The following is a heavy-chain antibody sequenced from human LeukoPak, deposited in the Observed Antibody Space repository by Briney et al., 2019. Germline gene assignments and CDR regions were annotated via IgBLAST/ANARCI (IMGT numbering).Heavy chain of an antibody. D-gene: IGHD4-23*01. CDR2: ILYDGSNK. V-gene: IGHV3-30*03. Sequence: PGGSLRLSCAASGFTFSSYGIHWVRQAPGKGLEWVAVILYDGSNKYYADSVKGRFTISRDNSKNTLYLQMNSLRAEDTAVYYCARVGDCGGNSYWGQGTLVTVSS. J-gene: IGHJ4*02. CDR3: ARVGDCGGNSY. CDR1: GFTFSSYG.